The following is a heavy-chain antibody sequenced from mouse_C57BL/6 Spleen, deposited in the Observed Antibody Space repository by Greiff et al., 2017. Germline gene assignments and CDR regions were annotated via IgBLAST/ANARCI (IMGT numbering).Heavy chain of an antibody. V-gene: IGHV1-80*01. CDR2: IYPGDGDT. CDR1: GYAFSSYW. D-gene: IGHD1-1*01. J-gene: IGHJ2*01. CDR3: AREDDGSSYDFDY. Sequence: QVQLQQSGAELVKPGASVKISCKASGYAFSSYWMNWVKQRPGKGLEWIGQIYPGDGDTNYNGKFKGKATLTADKSSSTAYMQLSSLTSEDSAVYFCAREDDGSSYDFDYWGQGTTLTVSS.